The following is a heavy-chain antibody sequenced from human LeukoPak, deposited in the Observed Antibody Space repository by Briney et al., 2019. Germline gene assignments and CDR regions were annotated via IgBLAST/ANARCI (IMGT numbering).Heavy chain of an antibody. CDR1: GGSISSSSYY. D-gene: IGHD1-26*01. J-gene: IGHJ4*02. V-gene: IGHV4-39*07. CDR3: ARDVREWELGGNYFDY. CDR2: IYYSGST. Sequence: SETLSLTCTVSGGSISSSSYYWGWIRQPPGKGLEWIGSIYYSGSTYYNPSLKSRVTISVDTSKNQFSLKLSSVTAADTAVYYCARDVREWELGGNYFDYWGQGTLVTVSS.